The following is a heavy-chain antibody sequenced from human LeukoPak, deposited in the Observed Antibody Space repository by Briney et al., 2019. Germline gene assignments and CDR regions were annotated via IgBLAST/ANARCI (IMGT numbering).Heavy chain of an antibody. D-gene: IGHD3-22*01. CDR1: GFTFSSYW. CDR3: AKGARSSSGYTTD. Sequence: TGGSLRLSCAASGFTFSSYWMHWVRHAPGKGLVWVSRISYDGTTTSYADSVKGRFTISRDNAKNTLYLQMNSLKTEDTASYYCAKGARSSSGYTTDWGQGILVTVSS. CDR2: ISYDGTTT. J-gene: IGHJ4*02. V-gene: IGHV3-74*01.